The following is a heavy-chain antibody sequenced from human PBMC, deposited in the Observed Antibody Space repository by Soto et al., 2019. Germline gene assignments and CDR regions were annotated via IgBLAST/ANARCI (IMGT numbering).Heavy chain of an antibody. J-gene: IGHJ5*02. CDR2: ISAYNGNT. Sequence: ASVKVSCKASGYTLTNYGGSWVRQAPGQGLEWMGWISAYNGNTKYAQKLQGRVTMTTDTSTSTAYMELRSLRSDDTAVYYCARGVGSGSYYNQYNWFDPWGQGTLVTVSS. CDR1: GYTLTNYG. CDR3: ARGVGSGSYYNQYNWFDP. D-gene: IGHD3-10*01. V-gene: IGHV1-18*01.